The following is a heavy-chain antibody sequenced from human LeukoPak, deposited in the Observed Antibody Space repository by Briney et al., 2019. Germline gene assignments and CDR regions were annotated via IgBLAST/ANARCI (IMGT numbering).Heavy chain of an antibody. Sequence: PSETLSLTCIVPGGSTSGGNYYWGWIRRPPGKGLEWIGGISSSGNTYYNPSLKSRITISIDTSKNHFSLKLSSVTAADTAVYYCARRRAGRDWFDPWGQGTLVTVSS. D-gene: IGHD6-19*01. CDR2: ISSSGNT. CDR1: GGSTSGGNYY. J-gene: IGHJ5*02. CDR3: ARRRAGRDWFDP. V-gene: IGHV4-39*02.